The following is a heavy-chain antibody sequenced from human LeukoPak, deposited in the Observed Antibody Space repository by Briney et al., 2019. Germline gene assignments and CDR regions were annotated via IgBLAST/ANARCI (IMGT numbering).Heavy chain of an antibody. CDR2: ISSSGSTI. J-gene: IGHJ6*02. CDR3: ASLYGSGSYYKGGYYYGMDV. CDR1: GFTFSDYY. V-gene: IGHV3-11*01. D-gene: IGHD3-10*01. Sequence: GGSLRLSCAASGFTFSDYYMSWIRQAPGKGLEWVSYISSSGSTIYYADSVKGRFTISRDNAKNSLYLQMNSLRAEDTAVYYCASLYGSGSYYKGGYYYGMDVWGQGTTATVSS.